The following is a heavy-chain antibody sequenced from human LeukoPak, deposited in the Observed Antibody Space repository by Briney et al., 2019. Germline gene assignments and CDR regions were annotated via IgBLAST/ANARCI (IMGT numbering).Heavy chain of an antibody. CDR1: GYTLTELS. CDR3: TTGKIYCSSCSDDY. V-gene: IGHV1-24*01. CDR2: FDPEDPEDGEA. D-gene: IGHD6-13*01. Sequence: GASVKVSCKVSGYTLTELSMHWVRQAPGKGLEWMGGFDPEDPEDGEAICAQKFQGRVTMTEDTSTDTAYMELSSLRSEDTAVYYCTTGKIYCSSCSDDYWGQGTLVTVSS. J-gene: IGHJ4*02.